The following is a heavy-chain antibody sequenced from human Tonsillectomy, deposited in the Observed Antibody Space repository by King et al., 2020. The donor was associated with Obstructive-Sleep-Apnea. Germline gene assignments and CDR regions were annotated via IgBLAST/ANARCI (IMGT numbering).Heavy chain of an antibody. CDR3: ARDDRGVATIGLDY. CDR1: GFTFSSYA. CDR2: ISYDGSNK. V-gene: IGHV3-30*04. D-gene: IGHD5-12*01. J-gene: IGHJ4*02. Sequence: VQLVESGGGVVQPGRSLRLSCAASGFTFSSYAMHWVRQAPGKGLEWVAVISYDGSNKYYADSVKGRFTISRDNSKNTLYLQMNSLRAEDTAVYYCARDDRGVATIGLDYWGQGTLVTVSS.